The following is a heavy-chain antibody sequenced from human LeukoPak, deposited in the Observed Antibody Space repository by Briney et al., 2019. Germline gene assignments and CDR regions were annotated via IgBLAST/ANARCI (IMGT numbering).Heavy chain of an antibody. CDR3: ARDPRLSSGYSTGILWYFDL. J-gene: IGHJ2*01. CDR2: INPNGGST. CDR1: GYTFSDYY. V-gene: IGHV1-46*01. Sequence: WASVNVSCRASGYTFSDYYMHWVRQAPGQGLEWMGIINPNGGSTSYAQKFQGRVTMTRDTSTSTVYMELSSLRSEDTAVYYCARDPRLSSGYSTGILWYFDLWGRGTLVTVSS. D-gene: IGHD3-22*01.